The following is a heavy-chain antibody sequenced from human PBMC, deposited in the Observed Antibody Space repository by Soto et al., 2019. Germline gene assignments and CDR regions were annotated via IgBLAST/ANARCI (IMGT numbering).Heavy chain of an antibody. CDR2: ISWNSGSI. Sequence: EVQLVESGGGSVQPGRSLRLSCAASGFTFNDYAMHWVRQAPGKGLEWVSGISWNSGSIGYADSVKGRFTISRHNAKKSLYLQMNSLRAEDTALYYCAKEYSGYYFDYWGQGTLVTVSS. CDR3: AKEYSGYYFDY. V-gene: IGHV3-9*01. J-gene: IGHJ4*02. CDR1: GFTFNDYA. D-gene: IGHD5-12*01.